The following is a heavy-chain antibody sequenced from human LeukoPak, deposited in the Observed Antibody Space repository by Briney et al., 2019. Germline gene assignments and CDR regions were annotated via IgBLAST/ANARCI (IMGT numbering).Heavy chain of an antibody. CDR3: AREQWGLVDY. CDR1: SGSIYNYY. J-gene: IGHJ4*02. D-gene: IGHD1-26*01. CDR2: VYDTGTT. Sequence: SETLSLTCTVSSGSIYNYYWSWLRQPPGKGLVWIGYVYDTGTTNYNPSLKSRVTISLDTSKNQFSLKLSSVTAADTAVYYCAREQWGLVDYWGQGTLVTVSS. V-gene: IGHV4-59*01.